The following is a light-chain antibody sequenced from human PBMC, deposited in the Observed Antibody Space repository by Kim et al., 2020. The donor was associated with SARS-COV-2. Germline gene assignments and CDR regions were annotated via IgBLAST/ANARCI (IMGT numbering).Light chain of an antibody. CDR3: QQLNSYPPWT. CDR1: QGISSY. J-gene: IGKJ1*01. Sequence: SLGDRVTITCRASQGISSYLAWYQQKPGKAPKLLIYAASTLQSGVPSRFSGSGSGTDFTLTISSLQPEDFATYYCQQLNSYPPWTFGQGTKVDIK. CDR2: AAS. V-gene: IGKV1-9*01.